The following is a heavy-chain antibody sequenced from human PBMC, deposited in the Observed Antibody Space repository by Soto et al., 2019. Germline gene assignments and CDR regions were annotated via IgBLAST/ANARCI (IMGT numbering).Heavy chain of an antibody. D-gene: IGHD3-22*01. J-gene: IGHJ5*02. CDR3: ARERGSYYYDSSGYPSDAAWFDP. Sequence: QVQLVQSGAEVKKPGSSVKVSCKASGGTFSSYAISWVRQAPGQGLEWMGGIIPIFGTANYAQKFQGRVTITADKSTITAYMELSSLRSEDTAVYYCARERGSYYYDSSGYPSDAAWFDPWGQGTLVTVSS. CDR1: GGTFSSYA. CDR2: IIPIFGTA. V-gene: IGHV1-69*06.